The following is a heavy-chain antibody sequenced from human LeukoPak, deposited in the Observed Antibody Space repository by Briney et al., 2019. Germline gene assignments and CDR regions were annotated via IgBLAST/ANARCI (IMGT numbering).Heavy chain of an antibody. J-gene: IGHJ4*02. CDR1: RGTFSRYA. CDR3: ARGFRGYSSSMGDY. D-gene: IGHD6-13*01. V-gene: IGHV1-69*05. Sequence: SVKVSCKGSRGTFSRYAISGVRQAPGQGLEWMGGSIPIFGTAYYAEKFQGRVTITTDESTSTAYIEMSSLRAEDTAVYYCARGFRGYSSSMGDYWGEGTLVTVSS. CDR2: SIPIFGTA.